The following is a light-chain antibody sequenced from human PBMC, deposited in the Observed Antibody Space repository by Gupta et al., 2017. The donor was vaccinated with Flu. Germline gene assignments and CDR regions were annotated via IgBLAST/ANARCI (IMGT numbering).Light chain of an antibody. CDR3: AAWDDSLNGHYV. J-gene: IGLJ1*01. CDR2: GSY. CDR1: TSNIGTNS. Sequence: QSVLAQPPSASGTPGQRVTISCSGSTSNIGTNSVTWYQQVPGTSPKLLIYGSYQRPSGVPDRFAGSKSGTSASLAISGLQSEDEADYYCAAWDDSLNGHYVFGTGTKVTVL. V-gene: IGLV1-44*01.